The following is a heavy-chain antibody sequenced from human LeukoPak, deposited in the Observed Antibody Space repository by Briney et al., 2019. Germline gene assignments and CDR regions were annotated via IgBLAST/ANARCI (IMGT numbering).Heavy chain of an antibody. V-gene: IGHV3-30*18. CDR2: ISYDGSNK. CDR1: GFTFCSYG. D-gene: IGHD5-18*01. J-gene: IGHJ4*02. CDR3: AKEEARIQPWLRFDY. Sequence: PGGSLRLSCAASGFTFCSYGMHWFRQAPGKGLEWVAVISYDGSNKYYADSVKGRFTISRDNSKNTLYLQMNSLRAEDTAVYYCAKEEARIQPWLRFDYWGQGTLVTVSS.